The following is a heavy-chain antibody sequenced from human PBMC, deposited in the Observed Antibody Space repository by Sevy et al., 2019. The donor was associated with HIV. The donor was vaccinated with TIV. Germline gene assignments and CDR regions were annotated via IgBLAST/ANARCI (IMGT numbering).Heavy chain of an antibody. CDR3: ARDLASGSFFSLYFDY. CDR2: ISSSGTII. V-gene: IGHV3-11*01. J-gene: IGHJ4*02. D-gene: IGHD3-10*01. CDR1: GLNVSDYF. Sequence: GESLKISCAASGLNVSDYFMSWIRQAPGKRPEWVSYISSSGTIIYYADSVKGRFTISRDNAKNSLYLQMNSLRAEDTAIYYCARDLASGSFFSLYFDYWGQGTLVTVSS.